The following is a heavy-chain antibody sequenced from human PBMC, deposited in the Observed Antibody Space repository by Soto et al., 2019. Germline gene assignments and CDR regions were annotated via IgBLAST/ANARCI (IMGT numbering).Heavy chain of an antibody. J-gene: IGHJ5*02. D-gene: IGHD6-19*01. CDR1: GGTFSTYP. CDR2: IIPKFGTT. V-gene: IGHV1-69*06. CDR3: ARGASNSTGSYNWFDH. Sequence: QVQLVQSGAEVKKPGSSVKVSCKASGGTFSTYPINWVRQAPGQGLEYMEGIIPKFGTTNYAQKFRGIVTITTDKSTSTADMEVNNLRSEDTAVYYCARGASNSTGSYNWFDHWGQGTLVTVSS.